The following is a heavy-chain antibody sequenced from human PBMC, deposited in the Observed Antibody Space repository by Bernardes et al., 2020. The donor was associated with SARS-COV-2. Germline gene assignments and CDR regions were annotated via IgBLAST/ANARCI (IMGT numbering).Heavy chain of an antibody. V-gene: IGHV3-23*01. D-gene: IGHD2-2*02. Sequence: GGSLRLSRAASGFTFSSYAMSWVRQAPGKGLEWVSAISGSGGSTYYADSVKGRFTISRDNSKNTLYLQMNSLRAEDTAVYYCAKGEVVVVPAAIVMEEYYYYGMDVWGQGTTVTVSS. CDR3: AKGEVVVVPAAIVMEEYYYYGMDV. CDR2: ISGSGGST. J-gene: IGHJ6*02. CDR1: GFTFSSYA.